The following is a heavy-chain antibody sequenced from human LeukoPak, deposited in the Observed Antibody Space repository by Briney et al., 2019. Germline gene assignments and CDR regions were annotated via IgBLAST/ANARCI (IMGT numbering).Heavy chain of an antibody. Sequence: SETLSLTCAVSGGSISSGGYSWSWIRQPPGKGLEWIGYIYYSGSTNYNPSLKSRVTISVDTSKNQFSLKLSSVTAADTAVYYCARVPDCSGGSCYSHDYWGQGTLVTVSS. J-gene: IGHJ4*02. V-gene: IGHV4-61*08. D-gene: IGHD2-15*01. CDR1: GGSISSGGYS. CDR3: ARVPDCSGGSCYSHDY. CDR2: IYYSGST.